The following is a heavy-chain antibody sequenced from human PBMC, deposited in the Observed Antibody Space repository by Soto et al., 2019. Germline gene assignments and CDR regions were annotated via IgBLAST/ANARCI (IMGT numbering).Heavy chain of an antibody. V-gene: IGHV3-7*01. CDR2: IKEDGSEK. J-gene: IGHJ6*02. D-gene: IGHD3-16*01. CDR1: GFSFSDSW. CDR3: ASLGRHG. Sequence: LRLSCAASGFSFSDSWMDWVRQAPGKGPEWVANIKEDGSEKNYVDSVKGRFTISRDNAKNSLYLQMNSLRAEDTAVYYCASLGRHGWGQGTTVTVSS.